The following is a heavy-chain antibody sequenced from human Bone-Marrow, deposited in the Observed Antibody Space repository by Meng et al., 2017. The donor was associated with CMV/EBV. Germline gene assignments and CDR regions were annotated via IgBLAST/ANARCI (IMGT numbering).Heavy chain of an antibody. CDR3: ASHTAQRVPVDV. CDR1: GFTFSSYA. CDR2: ISGSGGST. V-gene: IGHV3-23*01. D-gene: IGHD5-18*01. J-gene: IGHJ6*02. Sequence: GESLKISCAASGFTFSSYAMSWVRQAPGKGLEWVSAISGSGGSTYYADSVKGRFTISRDNSKNTLYLQLNSLRAEDTAVYYCASHTAQRVPVDVWGQGTTVTVSS.